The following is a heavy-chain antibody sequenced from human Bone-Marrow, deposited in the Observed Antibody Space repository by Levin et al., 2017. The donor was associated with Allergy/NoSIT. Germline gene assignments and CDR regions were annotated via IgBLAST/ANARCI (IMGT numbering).Heavy chain of an antibody. V-gene: IGHV1-18*01. J-gene: IGHJ5*02. CDR3: ARATSPSSARPRYYDSSGYLPRYNWFDP. CDR2: ISAYNGNT. D-gene: IGHD3-22*01. Sequence: ASVKVSCKASGYTFTSYGISWVRQAPGQGLEWMGWISAYNGNTNYAQKLQGRVTMTTDTSTSTAYMELRSLRSDDTAVYYCARATSPSSARPRYYDSSGYLPRYNWFDPWGQGTLVTVSS. CDR1: GYTFTSYG.